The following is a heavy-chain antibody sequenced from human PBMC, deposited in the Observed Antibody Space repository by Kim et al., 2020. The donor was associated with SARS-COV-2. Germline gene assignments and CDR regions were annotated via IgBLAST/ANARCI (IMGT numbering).Heavy chain of an antibody. V-gene: IGHV1-3*01. CDR3: AREGSGSYNWLDP. Sequence: RYSQNFQGRVTITRDTSATTASMELSSLTFKDTAVYYCAREGSGSYNWLDPWGQGTLVTVSS. D-gene: IGHD3-10*01. J-gene: IGHJ5*02.